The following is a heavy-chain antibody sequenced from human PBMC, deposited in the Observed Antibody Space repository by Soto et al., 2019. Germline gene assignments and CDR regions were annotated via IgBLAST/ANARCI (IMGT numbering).Heavy chain of an antibody. V-gene: IGHV3-30*18. CDR3: AKDLEGYYDSSGLAFDI. CDR2: ISYDGSNK. J-gene: IGHJ3*02. CDR1: GFTFSSYG. D-gene: IGHD3-22*01. Sequence: GGSLRLSCAASGFTFSSYGMHWVRQAPGKGLEWVAVISYDGSNKYYADSVKGRFTISRDNSKNTLYLQMNSLRAEDTAVYYCAKDLEGYYDSSGLAFDIWGQGTMVTVSS.